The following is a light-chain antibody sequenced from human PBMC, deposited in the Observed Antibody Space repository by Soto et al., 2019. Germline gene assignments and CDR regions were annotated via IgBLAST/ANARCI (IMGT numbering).Light chain of an antibody. CDR1: QSVSSSY. CDR2: GAS. CDR3: QQYGSPGT. Sequence: ELVLTQSPGTLSLSPGERATLSCRASQSVSSSYLAWYQQKPGQAPRLLIYGASNRATGIPDRFSGSGSGTDFTLTIRRLEPEDFAVYYCQQYGSPGTVGQGTKVEIK. J-gene: IGKJ1*01. V-gene: IGKV3-20*01.